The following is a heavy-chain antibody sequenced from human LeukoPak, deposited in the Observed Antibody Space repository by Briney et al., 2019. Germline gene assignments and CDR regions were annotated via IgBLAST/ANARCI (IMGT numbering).Heavy chain of an antibody. CDR1: GFTFSSYS. D-gene: IGHD3-22*01. Sequence: PGGSLRLSCAASGFTFSSYSMNWVRQAPGKGLEWVSSISSSSSYIYYADSVKGRFTISRDNAKNSLYLQMNSLRAEDTAVYYCARDGDSSGSHDYYYYYGMDVWGQGTTVTVSS. CDR3: ARDGDSSGSHDYYYYYGMDV. CDR2: ISSSSSYI. V-gene: IGHV3-21*01. J-gene: IGHJ6*02.